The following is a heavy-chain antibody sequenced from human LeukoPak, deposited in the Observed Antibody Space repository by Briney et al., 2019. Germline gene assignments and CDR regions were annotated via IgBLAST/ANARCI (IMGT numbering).Heavy chain of an antibody. CDR1: GGTFSSYA. D-gene: IGHD3-22*01. J-gene: IGHJ3*02. CDR3: ARDRDSSGYSDAFDI. V-gene: IGHV1-69*04. CDR2: IIPILGIA. Sequence: GASVKVSCKASGGTFSSYAISWVRQAPGQGLEWMGRIIPILGIANYAQKFQGRVTITADKSTSTAYMELSSLRSEDTAVYYCARDRDSSGYSDAFDIWGQGTMVTVS.